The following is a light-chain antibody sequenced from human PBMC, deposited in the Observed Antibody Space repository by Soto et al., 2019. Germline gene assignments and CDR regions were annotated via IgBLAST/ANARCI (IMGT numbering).Light chain of an antibody. CDR2: DAS. Sequence: DIQVTQSPSTLSASVGDRVTITCRASQGISSWLAWYQQKPGKAPKLLIYDASSLESGVPSRFSGSGSGTEFTLTISSPQPDDFATYYCQQYNSYSGTFGQGTKVDIK. CDR1: QGISSW. J-gene: IGKJ1*01. CDR3: QQYNSYSGT. V-gene: IGKV1-5*01.